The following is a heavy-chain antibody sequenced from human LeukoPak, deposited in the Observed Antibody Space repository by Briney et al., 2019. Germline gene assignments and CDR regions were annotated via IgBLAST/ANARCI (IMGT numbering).Heavy chain of an antibody. CDR3: ARDSSSGGYRYGEEVGDY. CDR1: GFTFSSYS. D-gene: IGHD5-18*01. J-gene: IGHJ4*02. Sequence: GGSLRLSCAASGFTFSSYSMNWVRQAPGKGLEWVSSISSSSSYIYYADSVKGRFTISRDNAKNSLYLQMNSLRAEDTAVYYCARDSSSGGYRYGEEVGDYWGQGTLVTVSS. CDR2: ISSSSSYI. V-gene: IGHV3-21*01.